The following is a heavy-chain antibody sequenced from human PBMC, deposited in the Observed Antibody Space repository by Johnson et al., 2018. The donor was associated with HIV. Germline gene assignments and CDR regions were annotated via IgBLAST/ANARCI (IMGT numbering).Heavy chain of an antibody. J-gene: IGHJ3*02. CDR3: AKEDRMSVPWVTCGAFDI. V-gene: IGHV3-23*04. CDR2: ISGSGGST. D-gene: IGHD2-21*02. CDR1: GFTFSSYA. Sequence: MLLVESGGGLVQPGGSLRLSCAASGFTFSSYAMSWVRQAPGKGLERVSAISGSGGSTYYADSVKGRFTISRDNSKNTLYLQMNSLRAEDTAVYYCAKEDRMSVPWVTCGAFDIWRHVTMVTVSS.